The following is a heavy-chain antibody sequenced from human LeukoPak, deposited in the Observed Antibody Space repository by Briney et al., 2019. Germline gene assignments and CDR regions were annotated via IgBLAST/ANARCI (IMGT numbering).Heavy chain of an antibody. Sequence: GRSLRLSCAASGFPFRNFALHWVRQAPGKGLEWLAVISYSGSNKYYADSVKGRFTISRDNSKNTLYLQMNSLRAEDTAVCYCAKAYYDFWSGYPSEGQGFDYWGQGTLVTVSS. CDR2: ISYSGSNK. CDR1: GFPFRNFA. V-gene: IGHV3-30-3*01. CDR3: AKAYYDFWSGYPSEGQGFDY. D-gene: IGHD3-3*01. J-gene: IGHJ4*02.